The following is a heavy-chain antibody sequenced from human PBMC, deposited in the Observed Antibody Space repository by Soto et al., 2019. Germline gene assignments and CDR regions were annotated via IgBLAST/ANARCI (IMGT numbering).Heavy chain of an antibody. CDR2: IKSKTDGGTT. J-gene: IGHJ4*02. V-gene: IGHV3-15*07. CDR3: TTDPYYDFWRFDY. Sequence: GGSLRLSCAASGFTFSNAWMNWVRQAPGKGLEWVGRIKSKTDGGTTDYAAPVKGRITITRDDSKNTLYLQMNSLKTEYTAVYYCTTDPYYDFWRFDYWGQGTLVTVSS. D-gene: IGHD3-3*01. CDR1: GFTFSNAW.